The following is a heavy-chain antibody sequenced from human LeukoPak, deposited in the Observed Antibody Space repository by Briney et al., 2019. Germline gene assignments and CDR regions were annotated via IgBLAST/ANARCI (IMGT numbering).Heavy chain of an antibody. V-gene: IGHV3-21*01. Sequence: PGGSLRLTWAAPGFTFSTKRINWVRRPPGKGREWVSSIISSSSYIYYADSVKGRFTISRDNAKNSLYLQMNSLRAEDTAVYYCARGIHYYDSSGYEFDYWGQGTLVTVSS. CDR3: ARGIHYYDSSGYEFDY. D-gene: IGHD3-22*01. CDR1: GFTFSTKR. J-gene: IGHJ4*02. CDR2: IISSSSYI.